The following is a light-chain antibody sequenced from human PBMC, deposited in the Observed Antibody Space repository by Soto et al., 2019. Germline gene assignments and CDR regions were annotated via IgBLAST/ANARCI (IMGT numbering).Light chain of an antibody. CDR1: QGISSY. CDR2: AAS. CDR3: QQLNSYLPLT. V-gene: IGKV1-9*01. Sequence: DIQLTQSPSFLSASVGDRVTITCRASQGISSYLAWYQQKPGKAPKLLIYAASPLQSGVPSRFSGSGSGTEFTLTISSLQPEDFATYYCQQLNSYLPLTFGGGTKVEIK. J-gene: IGKJ4*01.